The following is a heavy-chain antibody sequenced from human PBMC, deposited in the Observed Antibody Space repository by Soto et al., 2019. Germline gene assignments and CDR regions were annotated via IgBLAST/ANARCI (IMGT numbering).Heavy chain of an antibody. J-gene: IGHJ6*02. Sequence: GGSLRLSCAASGFTFSSYWMSWVRQAPGKGLKWVANIKQDGSEKYYVDSVKGRFTISRDNAKNSLYLQMNSPRAEDTAVYYCARVPMVRGVIAYYYYGMDVWGQGTTVTVSS. CDR1: GFTFSSYW. D-gene: IGHD3-10*01. CDR2: IKQDGSEK. CDR3: ARVPMVRGVIAYYYYGMDV. V-gene: IGHV3-7*01.